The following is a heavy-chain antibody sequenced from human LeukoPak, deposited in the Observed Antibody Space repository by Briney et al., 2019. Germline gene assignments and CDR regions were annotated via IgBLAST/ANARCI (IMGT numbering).Heavy chain of an antibody. J-gene: IGHJ4*02. V-gene: IGHV3-30*02. CDR2: IRYDGSNK. D-gene: IGHD6-13*01. Sequence: PGGSLRPSCAASGFTFSSYGMHWVRQAPGKGLEWVAFIRYDGSNKYYADSVKGRFTISRDNSKNTLYLQMNSLRAEDTAVYYCARESYPRITTAADGSDYWGQGTLVTVSS. CDR3: ARESYPRITTAADGSDY. CDR1: GFTFSSYG.